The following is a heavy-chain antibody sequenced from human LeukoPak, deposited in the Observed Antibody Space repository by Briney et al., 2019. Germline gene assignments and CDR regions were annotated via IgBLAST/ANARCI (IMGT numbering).Heavy chain of an antibody. J-gene: IGHJ4*02. V-gene: IGHV3-53*01. CDR3: ARDSSGPHSYDS. D-gene: IGHD6-19*01. Sequence: GGSLRLSCAASGFTVSRSYMSWVRQAPGKGLEWVSVIYSGGSTYYADSVKGRFTISRDNSKNTLYLQMNSLRAEDTAVYYCARDSSGPHSYDSWGQGTLVTVSS. CDR2: IYSGGST. CDR1: GFTVSRSY.